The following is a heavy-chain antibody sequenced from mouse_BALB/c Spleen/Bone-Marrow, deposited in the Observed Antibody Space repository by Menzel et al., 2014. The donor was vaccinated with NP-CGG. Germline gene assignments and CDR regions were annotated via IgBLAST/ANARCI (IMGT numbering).Heavy chain of an antibody. D-gene: IGHD2-3*01. V-gene: IGHV14-3*02. CDR1: GFNIKDTY. Sequence: EVKVVDSGAELVKPGASVKLSCTASGFNIKDTYMHWVKQRPEQGLERIGRIDPANGNTKYDPKFQGKATITADTSSNTAYLQLSSLTSEDTAVYYCARGLLQYYYAMDYWGQGTSVTVSS. CDR3: ARGLLQYYYAMDY. CDR2: IDPANGNT. J-gene: IGHJ4*01.